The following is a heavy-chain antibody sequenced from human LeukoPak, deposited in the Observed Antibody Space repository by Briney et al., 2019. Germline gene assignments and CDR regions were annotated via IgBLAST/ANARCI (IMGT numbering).Heavy chain of an antibody. CDR2: ISGSGGST. CDR1: GFTFSSYA. J-gene: IGHJ4*02. D-gene: IGHD1-14*01. CDR3: KTKITVPHQQDDY. V-gene: IGHV3-23*01. Sequence: GGSLRLSCAASGFTFSSYAMSWVRQAPGKGLEWVSAISGSGGSTYYADSVKGRFTISRDNSKNTLYLQMNSLRAEDTAVYYAKTKITVPHQQDDYWGQGTLDTVPS.